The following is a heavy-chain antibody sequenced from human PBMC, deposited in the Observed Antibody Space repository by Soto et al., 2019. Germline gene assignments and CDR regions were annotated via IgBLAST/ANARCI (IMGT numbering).Heavy chain of an antibody. V-gene: IGHV5-51*01. J-gene: IGHJ6*02. CDR3: ARTSAAGKYYYGMDV. CDR2: IYPGDSDT. CDR1: GYSFTSYC. D-gene: IGHD6-13*01. Sequence: GESLKFSCKGSGYSFTSYCIGWVRQMPGKGLEWMGIIYPGDSDTRYSPSFQGQVTISADKSISTAYLQWSSLKASDTAMYYCARTSAAGKYYYGMDVWGQGTTVTVSS.